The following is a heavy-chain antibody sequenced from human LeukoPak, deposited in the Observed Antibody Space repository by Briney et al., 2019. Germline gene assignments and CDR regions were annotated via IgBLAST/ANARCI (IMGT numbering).Heavy chain of an antibody. CDR1: GGSISSYY. CDR3: ARSIAAAGPKDP. Sequence: SETLSLTCTVSGGSISSYYWSWIRQPPGKGLEWNGYIYTSGSTNYNPSLKSRVTISVDTSKNQFSLKLSSVTAADTAVYYCARSIAAAGPKDPWGQGTLVTVSS. J-gene: IGHJ5*02. CDR2: IYTSGST. D-gene: IGHD6-13*01. V-gene: IGHV4-4*09.